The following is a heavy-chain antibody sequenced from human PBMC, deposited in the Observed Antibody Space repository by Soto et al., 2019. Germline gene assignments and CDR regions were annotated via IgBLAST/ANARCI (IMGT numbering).Heavy chain of an antibody. V-gene: IGHV4-39*01. CDR2: IYYSGST. D-gene: IGHD2-2*01. Sequence: SETLSLTCTVSGGSITSSGYYWGWIRQPPGKGLEWIGSIYYSGSTYYNPSLKSRVTISVDTSKNQFSLKLSSVTAADTAVYYCARGIIDIVVVPAVSFDYWGQGTLVTVSS. CDR3: ARGIIDIVVVPAVSFDY. J-gene: IGHJ4*02. CDR1: GGSITSSGYY.